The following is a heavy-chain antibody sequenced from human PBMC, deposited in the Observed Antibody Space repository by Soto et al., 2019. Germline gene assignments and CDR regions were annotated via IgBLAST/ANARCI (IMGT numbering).Heavy chain of an antibody. CDR2: MNPNSGNT. CDR1: GYTFTSYD. Sequence: GASVKVSCKASGYTFTSYDINWVRQATGQGXEWMGWMNPNSGNTGYAQKFQGRVTMTRNTSISTAYMELSSLRSEDTAVYYCARKYCSGGSCYSVYYYYGMDVWGQGTTVTVSS. J-gene: IGHJ6*02. CDR3: ARKYCSGGSCYSVYYYYGMDV. V-gene: IGHV1-8*01. D-gene: IGHD2-15*01.